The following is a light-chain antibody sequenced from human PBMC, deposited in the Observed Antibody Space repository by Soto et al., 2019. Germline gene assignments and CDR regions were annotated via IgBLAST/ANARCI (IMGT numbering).Light chain of an antibody. CDR3: QQYGGSPRT. V-gene: IGKV3-20*01. CDR2: DAS. Sequence: EIVLTQSPGTLSLSPGERATLSCRASQSVSSSYLAWYQQKPGQAPRPLIYDASSRATGIPDRFSGSGSGTDFTLTISRLEPEDFAVYYCQQYGGSPRTFGQGTKVEIK. J-gene: IGKJ1*01. CDR1: QSVSSSY.